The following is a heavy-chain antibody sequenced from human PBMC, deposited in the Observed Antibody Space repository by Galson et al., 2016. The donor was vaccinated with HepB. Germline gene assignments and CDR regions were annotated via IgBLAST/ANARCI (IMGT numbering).Heavy chain of an antibody. J-gene: IGHJ4*01. V-gene: IGHV3-21*01. Sequence: SLRLSCAASGFTFGNYGFEWVRQAPGKGLEWVSSISSSSGYIYYADSVTGRFTISRDNAKNSVFLHMNSLRAEDTALYYCARFIISSGSLDFWGLEPWSPSPQ. CDR1: GFTFGNYG. CDR2: ISSSSGYI. CDR3: ARFIISSGSLDF. D-gene: IGHD6-19*01.